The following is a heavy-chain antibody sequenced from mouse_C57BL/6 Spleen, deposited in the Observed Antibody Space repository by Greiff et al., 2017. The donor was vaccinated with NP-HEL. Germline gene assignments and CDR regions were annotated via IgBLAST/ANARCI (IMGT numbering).Heavy chain of an antibody. Sequence: VKLVESGPELVKPGASVKISCKASGYAFSSSWMNWVKQRPGKGLEWIGRIYPGDGDTNYNGKFKGKATLTADKSSSTAYMQLSSLTSEDSAVYFCARSPSYGNYEDYFDYWGQGTTLTVSS. V-gene: IGHV1-82*01. CDR3: ARSPSYGNYEDYFDY. J-gene: IGHJ2*01. CDR1: GYAFSSSW. D-gene: IGHD2-10*01. CDR2: IYPGDGDT.